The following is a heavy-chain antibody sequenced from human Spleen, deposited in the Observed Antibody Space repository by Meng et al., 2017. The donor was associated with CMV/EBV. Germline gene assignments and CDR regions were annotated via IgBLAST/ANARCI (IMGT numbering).Heavy chain of an antibody. J-gene: IGHJ5*02. CDR3: ARDWRFDP. CDR2: ISSGGGSI. V-gene: IGHV3-11*04. Sequence: GGSLRLSCAASGFTFNIYYMSWIRQAPGKGLEWVSYISSGGGSIYYADSVKGRFTISRDNTKNSLYLQMDSLRAEDTAVYYCARDWRFDPWGQGTLVTVSS. CDR1: GFTFNIYY. D-gene: IGHD3-3*01.